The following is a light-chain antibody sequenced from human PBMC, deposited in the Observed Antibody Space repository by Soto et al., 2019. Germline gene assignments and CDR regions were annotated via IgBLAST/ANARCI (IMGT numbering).Light chain of an antibody. CDR3: QQSYSTPQT. V-gene: IGKV1-39*01. CDR1: QSISSY. Sequence: IKMTQSPSSVSASVGDRVTITCRASQSISSYLNWYQQKPGKAPKLLIYAASSLQSGVPSRFSGSGSGTDFTLNISSLQPEHFATYYCQQSYSTPQTFGQGTMVDNK. J-gene: IGKJ1*01. CDR2: AAS.